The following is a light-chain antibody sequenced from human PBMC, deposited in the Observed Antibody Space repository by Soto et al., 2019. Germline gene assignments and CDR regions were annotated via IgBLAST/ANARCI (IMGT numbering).Light chain of an antibody. V-gene: IGLV2-14*01. J-gene: IGLJ3*02. CDR3: SSYSSSSTPWV. Sequence: QSALTQPASVSGSPGQSITISCTGTSSDVGGYNYVSWYQQHPGKAPKLMIYEVSNRPSGVSNRFSGSKSGNTASLTISGLHAEDEDDYYCSSYSSSSTPWVFGGGTKLTVL. CDR2: EVS. CDR1: SSDVGGYNY.